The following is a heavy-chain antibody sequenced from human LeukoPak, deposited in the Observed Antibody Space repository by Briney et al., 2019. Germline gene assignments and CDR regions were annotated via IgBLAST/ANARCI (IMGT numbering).Heavy chain of an antibody. CDR3: ARHSFYNWNSPFDY. CDR1: GGSISSSSYY. D-gene: IGHD1-7*01. Sequence: SETLSLTCTVSGGSISSSSYYWGWIRQPPGKGLEWIGSIYYSGSTYYNPSLKSRVTISVDTSKNQFSLKLSSVTAADTAVYYCARHSFYNWNSPFDYWGQGTLVTVSS. V-gene: IGHV4-39*01. J-gene: IGHJ4*02. CDR2: IYYSGST.